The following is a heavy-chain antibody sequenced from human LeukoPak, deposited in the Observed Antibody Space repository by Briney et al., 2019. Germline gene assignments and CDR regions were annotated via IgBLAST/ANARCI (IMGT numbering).Heavy chain of an antibody. CDR1: GGSISSYY. J-gene: IGHJ3*02. CDR2: IYYTGYT. V-gene: IGHV4-59*01. Sequence: SETLSFTCTVSGGSISSYYWSWIRQPPGKGLEWIGYIYYTGYTNNNPSLKSRVTMSVDTSKNQFSLKMTSVTAADTALYYCARDGWGGSDAFDIWGQGTMVTVSS. D-gene: IGHD3-16*01. CDR3: ARDGWGGSDAFDI.